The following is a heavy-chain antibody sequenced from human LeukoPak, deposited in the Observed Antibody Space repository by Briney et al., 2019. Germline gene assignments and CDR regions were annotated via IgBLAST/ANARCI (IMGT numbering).Heavy chain of an antibody. CDR3: TRIMGRQQLYISDY. CDR2: IRSKAYGGTT. V-gene: IGHV3-49*03. Sequence: GGSLRLSCTASGFTFGDYAMSWFRQAPGKGLEWVGFIRSKAYGGTTEYAASVKGRFTIPRDDSKSIAYLQMNSLKTEDTAVYYCTRIMGRQQLYISDYWGQGTLVTVSS. CDR1: GFTFGDYA. J-gene: IGHJ4*02. D-gene: IGHD6-13*01.